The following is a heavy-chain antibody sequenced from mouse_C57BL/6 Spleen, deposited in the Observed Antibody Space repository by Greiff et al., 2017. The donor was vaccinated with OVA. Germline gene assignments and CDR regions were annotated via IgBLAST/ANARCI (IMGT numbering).Heavy chain of an antibody. CDR2: IYPSDSET. Sequence: VQLQQPGAELVRPGSSVKLSCKASGYTFTSYWMDWVKQRPGQGLEWIGNIYPSDSETHYNQKFKDKATLTVDKSSSTAYMQLSSLTSEDSAVYYCARGTAQATWNYWGQGTTLTVSS. CDR3: ARGTAQATWNY. J-gene: IGHJ2*01. CDR1: GYTFTSYW. D-gene: IGHD3-2*02. V-gene: IGHV1-61*01.